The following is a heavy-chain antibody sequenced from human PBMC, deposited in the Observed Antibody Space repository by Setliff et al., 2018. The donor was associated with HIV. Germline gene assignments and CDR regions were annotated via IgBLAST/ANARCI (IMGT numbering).Heavy chain of an antibody. CDR2: IIPIFGTT. V-gene: IGHV1-69*13. Sequence: GASVKVSCKASGGSVTTYGITWVRQAPGQGLEWMGGIIPIFGTTKYAQKFQGRVTISADESTRTANMELSSLTVEDTAVYFCARPWGGLVQTANYFDSWGQGTLVTV. CDR1: GGSVTTYG. D-gene: IGHD3-3*01. J-gene: IGHJ4*02. CDR3: ARPWGGLVQTANYFDS.